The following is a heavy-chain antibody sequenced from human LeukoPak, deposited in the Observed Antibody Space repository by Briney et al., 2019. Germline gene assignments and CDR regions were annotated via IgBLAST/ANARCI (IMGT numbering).Heavy chain of an antibody. D-gene: IGHD2-2*01. CDR3: ARGCSSTSCYRGGFDY. Sequence: SQTLSLTCTVSGGSISSGGYYWGWIRQPAGKGLEWIGRIYTSGSTNYNPSLKSRVTISLDTSKNQFSLELSSMTAADTAVYYCARGCSSTSCYRGGFDYWGQGTLVTVSS. V-gene: IGHV4-61*02. J-gene: IGHJ4*02. CDR1: GGSISSGGYY. CDR2: IYTSGST.